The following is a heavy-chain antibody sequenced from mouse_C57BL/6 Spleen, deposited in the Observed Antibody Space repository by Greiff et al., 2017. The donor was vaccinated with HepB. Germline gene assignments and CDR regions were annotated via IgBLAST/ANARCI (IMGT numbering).Heavy chain of an antibody. CDR2: IYPGSGST. CDR1: GYTFTSYW. CDR3: ARRDLLQGYFDV. D-gene: IGHD1-1*01. J-gene: IGHJ1*03. Sequence: QVQLQQPGAELVKPGASVKMSCKASGYTFTSYWITWVKQRPGQGLEWIGDIYPGSGSTNYNEKFKGKATLTVDTSSSTAYMQLSSLTSEDSAVYYCARRDLLQGYFDVWGTGTTVTVSS. V-gene: IGHV1-55*01.